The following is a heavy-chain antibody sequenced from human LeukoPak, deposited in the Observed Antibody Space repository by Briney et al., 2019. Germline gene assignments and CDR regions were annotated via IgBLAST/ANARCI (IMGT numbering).Heavy chain of an antibody. CDR2: IYYSGST. Sequence: PSETLSLTCTVSGGSISSGDYYWSWSRQPPGKGREWIGYIYYSGSTYYNPSLKSRVTISVDTSKNQFSLKLSSVTAADTAVYYCASPRARGGSYPFDYWGQGTLVTVSS. CDR1: GGSISSGDYY. J-gene: IGHJ4*02. D-gene: IGHD1-26*01. V-gene: IGHV4-30-4*08. CDR3: ASPRARGGSYPFDY.